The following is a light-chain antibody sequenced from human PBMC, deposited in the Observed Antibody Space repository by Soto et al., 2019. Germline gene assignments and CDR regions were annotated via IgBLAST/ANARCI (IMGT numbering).Light chain of an antibody. CDR1: QTISRW. V-gene: IGKV1-5*01. J-gene: IGKJ5*01. CDR2: DAS. CDR3: HSRA. Sequence: DIQLTQTPATLSASVGDEVTITCRASQTISRWLAWYQQKPGRAPKLLIYDASTLESGVPSRFSGSGSETEFTLTISRLLPDDFATYFCHSRAFGQGTRLEI.